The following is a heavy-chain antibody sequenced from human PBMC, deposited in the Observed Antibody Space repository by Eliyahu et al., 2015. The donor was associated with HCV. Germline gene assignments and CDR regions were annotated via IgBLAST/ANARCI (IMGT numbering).Heavy chain of an antibody. CDR1: GFTFXSYG. D-gene: IGHD4-17*01. Sequence: QVQLVESGGGVVQPGRSLRLSCAASGFTFXSYGMHWVRQAPGKGLEWVAVISYDGSNKYYADSVKGRFTISRDNSKNTLYLQMNSLRAEDTAVYYCARDRGYGDYVPDAFDIWGQGTMVTVSS. J-gene: IGHJ3*02. CDR2: ISYDGSNK. CDR3: ARDRGYGDYVPDAFDI. V-gene: IGHV3-30*03.